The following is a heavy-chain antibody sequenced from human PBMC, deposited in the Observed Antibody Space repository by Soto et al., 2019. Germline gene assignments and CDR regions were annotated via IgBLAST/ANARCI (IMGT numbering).Heavy chain of an antibody. CDR2: IHYSGTT. CDR3: ARYNSYATDY. D-gene: IGHD2-2*01. V-gene: IGHV4-59*01. J-gene: IGHJ4*02. Sequence: SETLSLTCTVSGTSISSYYWSWIRQPPGKGLEWIANIHYSGTTNYNPSLASRVTLSVDTSKNQFSLKMTSVTAADRAMYFCARYNSYATDYWGRGTLVTVSS. CDR1: GTSISSYY.